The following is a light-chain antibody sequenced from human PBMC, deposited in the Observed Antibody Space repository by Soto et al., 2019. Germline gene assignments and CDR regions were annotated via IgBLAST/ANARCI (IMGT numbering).Light chain of an antibody. CDR1: SSDIGDYDF. J-gene: IGLJ3*02. Sequence: QSALTQPASVSGSPGQSITISCTGSSSDIGDYDFVSWYQQHPGKAPRLIIYEVNNRPSGVSNRFSGSKSGNTASLTISGLQGDDEADSFCSSYTPRSRLFGGGTKLTVL. CDR3: SSYTPRSRL. CDR2: EVN. V-gene: IGLV2-14*01.